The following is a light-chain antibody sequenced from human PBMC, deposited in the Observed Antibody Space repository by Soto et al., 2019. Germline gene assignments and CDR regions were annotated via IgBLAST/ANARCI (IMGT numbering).Light chain of an antibody. Sequence: DVVMTQSPLSLPVTLGQPASISCRSRQSLVFSDGNTYLSWYQQRPGQSPRRLIYRISNRDSGVPDRFGGSGSGTDFTLEISRVEAEDVGVYFCMQGSHWPRTFGQGTRV. CDR2: RIS. J-gene: IGKJ1*01. V-gene: IGKV2-30*01. CDR1: QSLVFSDGNTY. CDR3: MQGSHWPRT.